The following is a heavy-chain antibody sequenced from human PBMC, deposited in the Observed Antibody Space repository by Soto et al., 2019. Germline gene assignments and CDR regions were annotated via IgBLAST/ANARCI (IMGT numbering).Heavy chain of an antibody. Sequence: SVKVCCKASGCTFTSSGVQWVRQARGQRLEWIGWIVVGSGNTNYAQKFQERVTITRDMSTSTAYMELSSLRSEDTAVYYCAADHVTTDAFYIWGQGTMVTVSS. D-gene: IGHD4-17*01. CDR2: IVVGSGNT. CDR3: AADHVTTDAFYI. J-gene: IGHJ3*02. CDR1: GCTFTSSG. V-gene: IGHV1-58*01.